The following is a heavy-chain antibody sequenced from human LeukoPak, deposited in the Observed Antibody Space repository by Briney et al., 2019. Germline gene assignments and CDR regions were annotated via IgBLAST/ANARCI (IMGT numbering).Heavy chain of an antibody. CDR2: INHSGST. V-gene: IGHV4-34*01. J-gene: IGHJ4*02. CDR1: GGSFSGYY. D-gene: IGHD3-3*01. Sequence: SETLSLTCAVYGGSFSGYYWSWIRKPPGKGLEWIGEINHSGSTNYNPSLKSRVTISVDTSKNQFSLKLSSVTAADTAVYYCARTVRMSGYQSYYFDYWGQGTLVTVSS. CDR3: ARTVRMSGYQSYYFDY.